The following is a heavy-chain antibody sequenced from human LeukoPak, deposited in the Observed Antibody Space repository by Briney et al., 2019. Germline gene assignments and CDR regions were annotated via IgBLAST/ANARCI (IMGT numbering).Heavy chain of an antibody. CDR2: IIPIFGTA. Sequence: GSSVTVSCKASGGTFSSYAISWVRQAPGQGLEWMGGIIPIFGTANCAQKFQGRVTITADESTGTAYMELSSLRSEDTAVYYCARDMYYYDSSGYYYPYYFDYWGQGTLVTVSS. CDR3: ARDMYYYDSSGYYYPYYFDY. D-gene: IGHD3-22*01. CDR1: GGTFSSYA. V-gene: IGHV1-69*01. J-gene: IGHJ4*02.